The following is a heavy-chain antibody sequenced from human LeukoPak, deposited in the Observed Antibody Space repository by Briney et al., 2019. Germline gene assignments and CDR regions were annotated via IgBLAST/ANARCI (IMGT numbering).Heavy chain of an antibody. J-gene: IGHJ6*02. CDR2: ISSSSSYI. CDR1: GFTFSSYS. D-gene: IGHD6-19*01. V-gene: IGHV3-21*01. CDR3: ARDQASGWPFYGMDV. Sequence: PGGSLRPSCAASGFTFSSYSMNWVRQAPGKGLEWVSSISSSSSYIYYADSVKGRFTISRDNAKNSLYLQMSSLRAEDTAVYYCARDQASGWPFYGMDVWGQGTTVTVSS.